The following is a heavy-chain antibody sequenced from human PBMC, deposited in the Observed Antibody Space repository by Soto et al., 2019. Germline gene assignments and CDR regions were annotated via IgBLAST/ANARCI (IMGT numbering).Heavy chain of an antibody. CDR2: ISYDGSNK. CDR3: ARRGYSYGIDY. Sequence: QVQLVESGGGVVQPGRSLRLSCAASGFTFSSYAMHWVGRPQGRGLEWVAVISYDGSNKYYADSVKGRFTISRDNSKNTLYLQMNSLRAEDTAVYYCARRGYSYGIDYWGQGTLVTVSS. CDR1: GFTFSSYA. D-gene: IGHD5-18*01. J-gene: IGHJ4*02. V-gene: IGHV3-30-3*01.